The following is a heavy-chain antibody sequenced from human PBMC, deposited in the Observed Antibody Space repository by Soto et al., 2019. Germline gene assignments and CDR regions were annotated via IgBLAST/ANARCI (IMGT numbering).Heavy chain of an antibody. Sequence: PSETLSLTYPVSGCSSSSYYLSWLLQPPGKGLEWIGYIYYSGSTTYADSVQGRFTISRDNAKNTLYLQMNSLSVEDTAVYYCARGWPQSASGSHLAYWGQGTLVTVSS. CDR3: ARGWPQSASGSHLAY. CDR1: GCSSSSYY. V-gene: IGHV4-59*12. J-gene: IGHJ4*02. CDR2: IYYSGST. D-gene: IGHD3-10*01.